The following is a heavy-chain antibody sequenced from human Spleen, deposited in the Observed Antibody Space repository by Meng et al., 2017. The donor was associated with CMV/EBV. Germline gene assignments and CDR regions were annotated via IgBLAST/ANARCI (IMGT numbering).Heavy chain of an antibody. CDR1: GFPFSSYS. V-gene: IGHV3-21*01. D-gene: IGHD3-3*01. CDR3: ARSVLSDHDLWSGYFFGY. J-gene: IGHJ4*02. Sequence: GESLKISCETSGFPFSSYSLNWVRQAPGQGLEWVSSISTGSSYIYYADSVKGRFTISRDNAKKSVYLRMNSLRAEDTAVYYCARSVLSDHDLWSGYFFGYWGQGILVTVSP. CDR2: ISTGSSYI.